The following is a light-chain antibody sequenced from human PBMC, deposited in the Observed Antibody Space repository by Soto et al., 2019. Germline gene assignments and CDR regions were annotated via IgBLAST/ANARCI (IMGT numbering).Light chain of an antibody. CDR2: DAS. J-gene: IGKJ1*01. Sequence: DIQMAQAPSTLSASVGDSVTITYRASKNINTWVAWYQQTPGKAPKILIYDASSLESGVPSRVSGSGSGTEFTLTISSLQPDDFATYYCQQYTNPWTLGQGTKVDIK. V-gene: IGKV1-5*01. CDR3: QQYTNPWT. CDR1: KNINTW.